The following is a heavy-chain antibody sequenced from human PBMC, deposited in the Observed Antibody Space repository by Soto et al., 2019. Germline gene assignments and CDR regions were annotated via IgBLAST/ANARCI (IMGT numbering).Heavy chain of an antibody. D-gene: IGHD4-17*01. J-gene: IGHJ6*03. CDR3: ARLEFFYYSDYWGYYMYV. CDR1: GGSISSSRFY. Sequence: PSETLSLTCTVSGGSISSSRFYWGWIRQPPGKGLEWIGSSSYSGSTYYNPSLKSRVTIPVDTSKNHFSLKLSSVTAADTAVYYCARLEFFYYSDYWGYYMYVWAQGTTVPVSS. CDR2: SSYSGST. V-gene: IGHV4-39*02.